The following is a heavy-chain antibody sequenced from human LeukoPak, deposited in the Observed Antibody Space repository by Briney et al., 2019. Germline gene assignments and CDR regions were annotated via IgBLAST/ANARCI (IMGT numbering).Heavy chain of an antibody. V-gene: IGHV4-34*01. CDR3: ARRLRYFDWVHFDY. CDR1: GGSFSGYY. CDR2: INHSGST. D-gene: IGHD3-9*01. J-gene: IGHJ4*02. Sequence: KSSETPSLTCAVYGGSFSGYYWSWIRQPPGKGLEWIGEINHSGSTNYNPSLKSRVTISVDTSKNQFSLKLSSVTAADTAVYYCARRLRYFDWVHFDYWGQGTLVTVSS.